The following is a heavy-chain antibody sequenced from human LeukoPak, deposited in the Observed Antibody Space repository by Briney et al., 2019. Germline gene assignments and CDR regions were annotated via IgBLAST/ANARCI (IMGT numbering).Heavy chain of an antibody. D-gene: IGHD3-22*01. Sequence: SQTLSLTCTVSGGSISSGGYYWSWTRQHPGKGLEWIGYIYYSGSTYYNPSLKSRVTISVDTSKNQFSLKLSSVTAADTAVYYCARGGVRYYYDSSGYHFDYWGQGTLVTVSS. J-gene: IGHJ4*02. CDR2: IYYSGST. CDR1: GGSISSGGYY. CDR3: ARGGVRYYYDSSGYHFDY. V-gene: IGHV4-31*03.